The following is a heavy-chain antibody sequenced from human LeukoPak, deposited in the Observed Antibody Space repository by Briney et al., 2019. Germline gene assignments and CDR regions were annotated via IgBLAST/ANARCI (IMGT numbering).Heavy chain of an antibody. CDR2: IKQGGTEK. D-gene: IGHD6-19*01. Sequence: PGGSLRLSCAASGFTFSIHSMSWVRQAPGKGLEWVANIKQGGTEKYYVDSVKGRFTISRDNAKNSLYLQMNSLRAEDTAVYYCAGYQNRAVTGAFDLWGQGTMVIVSS. V-gene: IGHV3-7*01. CDR1: GFTFSIHS. J-gene: IGHJ3*01. CDR3: AGYQNRAVTGAFDL.